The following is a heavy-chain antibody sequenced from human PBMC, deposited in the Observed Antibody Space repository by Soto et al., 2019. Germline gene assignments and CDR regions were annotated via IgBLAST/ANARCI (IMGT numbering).Heavy chain of an antibody. CDR2: ASHTGGT. J-gene: IGHJ6*02. Sequence: QVQVQQWGAGLLKFSETLSLTCAVNGGSFSGWHWNWIRQPPGKGLEWIGEASHTGGTNYNPSLEGRGTIPVDRSRNQLSLKLTSGSAGDAAVYYCARRWNLDVWGPGST. CDR3: ARRWNLDV. CDR1: GGSFSGWH. V-gene: IGHV4-34*01. D-gene: IGHD1-1*01.